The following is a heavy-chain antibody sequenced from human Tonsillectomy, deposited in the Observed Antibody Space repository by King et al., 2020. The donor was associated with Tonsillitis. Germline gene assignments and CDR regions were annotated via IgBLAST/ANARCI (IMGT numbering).Heavy chain of an antibody. V-gene: IGHV1-8*01. Sequence: QLVQSGAEVKKPGASVKVSCKASGYTFTRYYVNWVRQATGQGLEWMGWMNPNSGNTCNAQKLHGRVTMTRNTPISTAYMELSSLRYEDAAVYYCVRVGLTFCSGNSCYAYYYYGMDVWGQGTTVTVSS. D-gene: IGHD2-2*01. CDR1: GYTFTRYY. CDR2: MNPNSGNT. J-gene: IGHJ6*02. CDR3: VRVGLTFCSGNSCYAYYYYGMDV.